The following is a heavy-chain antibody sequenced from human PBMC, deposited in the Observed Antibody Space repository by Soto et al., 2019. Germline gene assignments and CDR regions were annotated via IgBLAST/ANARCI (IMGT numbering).Heavy chain of an antibody. CDR2: ISPNNGHT. CDR1: GYSFISYG. D-gene: IGHD3-3*01. J-gene: IGHJ4*02. V-gene: IGHV1-18*01. Sequence: GXSVKVPCKASGYSFISYGIIWVRQAPGQGLEWMGWISPNNGHTNYAQKLQGRVTMTADTSTSTAYMELRSLRSDDTAVYYCARDQSRFLEYYFDYWGQGTLVTVSS. CDR3: ARDQSRFLEYYFDY.